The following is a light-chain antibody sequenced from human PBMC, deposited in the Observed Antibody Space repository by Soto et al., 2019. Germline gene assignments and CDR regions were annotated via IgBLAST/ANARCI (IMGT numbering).Light chain of an antibody. CDR3: QQYFHRLLT. J-gene: IGKJ4*01. Sequence: DIQMTQSPSSLSASIGDRVTITCQASQDISNILNWYQQKPGKAPKLLIYDASNLKTGVPSRFSGSVSETDFTFTISSLQPEDIATYYCQQYFHRLLTFGGGTKVEI. CDR1: QDISNI. CDR2: DAS. V-gene: IGKV1-33*01.